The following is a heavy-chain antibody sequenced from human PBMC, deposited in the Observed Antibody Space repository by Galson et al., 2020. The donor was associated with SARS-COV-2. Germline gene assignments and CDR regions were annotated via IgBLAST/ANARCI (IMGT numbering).Heavy chain of an antibody. V-gene: IGHV4-34*01. CDR3: ARGISFVVPHIVVVVAVPYYSFCMDV. Sequence: SETLSLTCAVYGGSFSDYYWTWIRQSPGKGLEWIGEINHSGNTNYNPSLKSRVTISVDTSKNQFSLKMSSMTAADTAVYYCARGISFVVPHIVVVVAVPYYSFCMDVWGQGTTVTVSS. CDR1: GGSFSDYY. D-gene: IGHD2-15*01. CDR2: INHSGNT. J-gene: IGHJ6*02.